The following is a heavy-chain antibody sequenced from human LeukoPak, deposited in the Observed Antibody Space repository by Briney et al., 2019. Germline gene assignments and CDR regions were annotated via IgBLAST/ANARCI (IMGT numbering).Heavy chain of an antibody. CDR3: ARDFFQEYDFWSGYPRRPIYYYYYGMDV. J-gene: IGHJ6*02. V-gene: IGHV4-34*01. CDR1: GGSFSGYY. D-gene: IGHD3-3*01. CDR2: INHSGST. Sequence: SETLSLTCAVYGGSFSGYYWSWIRQPPGKGLEWIGEINHSGSTNYNPSLKSRVTISVDTSKNQFSLKLSSVTAEDTAVYYCARDFFQEYDFWSGYPRRPIYYYYYGMDVWGQGTTVTVSS.